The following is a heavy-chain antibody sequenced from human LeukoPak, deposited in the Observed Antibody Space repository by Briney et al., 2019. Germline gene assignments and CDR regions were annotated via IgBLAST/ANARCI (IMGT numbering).Heavy chain of an antibody. D-gene: IGHD2-15*01. V-gene: IGHV1-69*04. CDR2: IIPILGTA. CDR3: AREGYCSGGSCYSDYYYYMDV. Sequence: VKVSCKASGGTFSSYAISWVRQAPGQGLEWMGRIIPILGTANYAQKFQGRVTITADKSTSTAYMELSSLRSEDTAVYYCAREGYCSGGSCYSDYYYYMDVWGKGTPVTVSS. J-gene: IGHJ6*03. CDR1: GGTFSSYA.